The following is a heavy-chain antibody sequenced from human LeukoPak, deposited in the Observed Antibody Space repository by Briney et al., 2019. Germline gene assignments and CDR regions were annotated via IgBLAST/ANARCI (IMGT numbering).Heavy chain of an antibody. V-gene: IGHV3-33*08. Sequence: PGGSLRLSCAASGFTFSDHYMDWVRQAPGKGLEWVAIIWYDGSDKYDEDSVKGRFTISRDNSKNTLFLQMNSLRDDDTAVYYCARDAFGSRGIGGGLDIWGQGTMVIVSS. CDR3: ARDAFGSRGIGGGLDI. J-gene: IGHJ3*02. CDR1: GFTFSDHY. D-gene: IGHD2-15*01. CDR2: IWYDGSDK.